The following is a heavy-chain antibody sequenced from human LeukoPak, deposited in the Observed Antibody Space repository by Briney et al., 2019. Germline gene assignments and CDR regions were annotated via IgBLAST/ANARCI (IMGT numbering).Heavy chain of an antibody. V-gene: IGHV3-48*03. CDR1: GFTFSSYE. D-gene: IGHD1-26*01. J-gene: IGHJ3*02. CDR2: ISSSGSTI. Sequence: GGSLRLSCAASGFTFSSYEMNWVRQAPGKGLEWVSYISSSGSTIYYADSVKGRFTISRDNAKNSLYLQMNSLRAEDTAVYYCARVREDDAFDIWGQGTMVTASS. CDR3: ARVREDDAFDI.